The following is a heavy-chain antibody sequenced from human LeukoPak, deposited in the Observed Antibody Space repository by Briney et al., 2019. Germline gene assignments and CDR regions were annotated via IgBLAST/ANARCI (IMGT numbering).Heavy chain of an antibody. J-gene: IGHJ4*02. CDR1: GFTFSDYY. CDR3: AKDRVAAAGNTDY. V-gene: IGHV3-23*01. D-gene: IGHD6-13*01. Sequence: GGSLRLSCAASGFTFSDYYMSWIRQAPGKGLEWVSGISGSGGSTYYADSVKGRFTITRDNSKNTPYLQMNSLRAEDTAVYYCAKDRVAAAGNTDYWGQGTLVTVSS. CDR2: ISGSGGST.